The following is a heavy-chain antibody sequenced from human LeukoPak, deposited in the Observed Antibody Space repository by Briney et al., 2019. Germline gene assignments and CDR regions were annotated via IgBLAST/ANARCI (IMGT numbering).Heavy chain of an antibody. CDR2: ISSSGSTI. V-gene: IGHV3-11*04. D-gene: IGHD6-19*01. Sequence: SGGSLRLSCAASGFTFSDYYMSWIRQAPGKGLEWVSYISSSGSTIYYADSVKGRFTISRDNAKNSLYLQMNSLRAEDTAVYYCAKERNLEIAVAGTIFDYWGQGTLVTVSS. J-gene: IGHJ4*02. CDR1: GFTFSDYY. CDR3: AKERNLEIAVAGTIFDY.